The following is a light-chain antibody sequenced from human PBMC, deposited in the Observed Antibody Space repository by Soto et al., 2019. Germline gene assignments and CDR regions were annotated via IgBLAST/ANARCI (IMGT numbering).Light chain of an antibody. Sequence: QSVLTQPASVSGSPGQSITISCTGTSSDVGGYNFVSWYQQHPGKAPKLMIYDVTNRPSGVSSRFSGSKSGNTASLTISGLQAEDEADYYCSSYTTISTVVLGGGTKVTVL. CDR2: DVT. CDR3: SSYTTISTVV. J-gene: IGLJ2*01. CDR1: SSDVGGYNF. V-gene: IGLV2-14*01.